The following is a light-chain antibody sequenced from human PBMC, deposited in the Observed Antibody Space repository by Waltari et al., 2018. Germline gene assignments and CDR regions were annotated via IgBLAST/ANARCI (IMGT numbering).Light chain of an antibody. J-gene: IGLJ1*01. CDR2: EDN. CDR1: TLPRKY. V-gene: IGLV3-10*01. Sequence: SYELTQPPSVSVSPGQTARITCSGDTLPRKYAYWYQQKSGQAPVLVIFEDNKRPSGSPEGFSGSISGTMATLTISGAQVEDEADYYCYSTDSSSKGVFGAGTKVTVL. CDR3: YSTDSSSKGV.